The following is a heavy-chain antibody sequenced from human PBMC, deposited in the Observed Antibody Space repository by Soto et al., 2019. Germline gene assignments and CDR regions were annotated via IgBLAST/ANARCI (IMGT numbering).Heavy chain of an antibody. CDR2: ISGSGGNT. CDR1: AVTFFSYA. CDR3: VNCFDA. Sequence: PRGSLRPSCPASAVTFFSYAMSWVLQAPGKWREWVSAISGSGGNTYYADSVKGRFTISRDNSKNTLYLQMNSLRAEDTAVYYCVNCFDAWGQGTLVTVSS. V-gene: IGHV3-23*01. J-gene: IGHJ5*02.